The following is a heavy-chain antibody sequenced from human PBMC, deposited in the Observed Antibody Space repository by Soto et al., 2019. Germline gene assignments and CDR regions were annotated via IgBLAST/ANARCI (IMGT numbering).Heavy chain of an antibody. CDR2: IYYSGST. V-gene: IGHV4-39*02. CDR3: AKDSGTHLAAAGNWFDP. D-gene: IGHD6-13*01. CDR1: GGSISSSSYY. J-gene: IGHJ5*02. Sequence: PSETLYLTCTVSGGSISSSSYYWAWIRQPPGKGLEWIGSIYYSGSTYYNPSLKSRVTISVDTSKNQFSLKLSSVTAADTAVYYCAKDSGTHLAAAGNWFDPWAQGTLVTVSS.